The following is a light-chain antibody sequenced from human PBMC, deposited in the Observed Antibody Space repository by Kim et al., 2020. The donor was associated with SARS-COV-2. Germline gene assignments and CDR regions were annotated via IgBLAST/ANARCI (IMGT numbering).Light chain of an antibody. V-gene: IGKV2-24*01. CDR2: KIS. CDR1: QSLVHSDGNTY. Sequence: QPASIACKTSQSLVHSDGNTYLSWLQQRPGHPPRLLIYKISSRFSGVPDRFSGSGAGTDFTLEISRVEAEDVGVYYCMQATRLPNTFGQGTKLEI. CDR3: MQATRLPNT. J-gene: IGKJ2*01.